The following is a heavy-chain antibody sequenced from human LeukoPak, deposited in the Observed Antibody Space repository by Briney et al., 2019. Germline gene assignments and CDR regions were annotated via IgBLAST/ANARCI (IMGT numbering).Heavy chain of an antibody. CDR3: ASLPITIFGVVYDAFDI. V-gene: IGHV4-34*01. CDR2: INHSGST. CDR1: GGSFSGYY. J-gene: IGHJ3*02. Sequence: PSETLSLTCAVYGGSFSGYYWSWIRQPPGKGLEWIGEINHSGSTNYNPSLKSRVTISVDTSKSQFSLKLSSVTAADTAVYYCASLPITIFGVVYDAFDIWGQGTMVTVSS. D-gene: IGHD3-3*01.